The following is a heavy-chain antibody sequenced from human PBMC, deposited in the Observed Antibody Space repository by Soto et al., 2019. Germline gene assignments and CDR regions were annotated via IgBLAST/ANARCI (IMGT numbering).Heavy chain of an antibody. CDR2: IYSGGST. V-gene: IGHV3-66*01. J-gene: IGHJ4*02. D-gene: IGHD1-7*01. CDR1: GFTVSSSY. CDR3: ARESSKTGTYDY. Sequence: GGSLRLSCAASGFTVSSSYMSWVRQAPGKGLEWVSVIYSGGSTYYADSVKGRFTISRDNSRNTLYLQMNSLRAEDTAVYYCARESSKTGTYDYWGQGTLVTVSS.